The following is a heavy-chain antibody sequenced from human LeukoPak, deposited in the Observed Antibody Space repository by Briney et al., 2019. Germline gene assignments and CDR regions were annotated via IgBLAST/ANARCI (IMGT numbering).Heavy chain of an antibody. Sequence: GGSLRLSCAASGFTFSSYAMHWVRQAPGKGLEWVAVISYDGSNKYYADSVKGRFTISRDNSKNTLYLQMNSLRAEDTAVYYCARNRVYGLLSNYYYYGMDVWGQGTTVTVSS. CDR3: ARNRVYGLLSNYYYYGMDV. V-gene: IGHV3-30-3*01. J-gene: IGHJ6*02. CDR1: GFTFSSYA. D-gene: IGHD5/OR15-5a*01. CDR2: ISYDGSNK.